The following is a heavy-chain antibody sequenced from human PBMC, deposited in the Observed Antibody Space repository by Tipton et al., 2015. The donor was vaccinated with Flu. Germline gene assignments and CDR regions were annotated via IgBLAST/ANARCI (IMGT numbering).Heavy chain of an antibody. Sequence: TLSLTCSASGASIITNSYYWSWIRQPPGKGLEWIGSIYFSETGTTYYNPSLKSRVTISVDTSKNQFSLRLSSVTAADTAVYYCARRGFNYGYEDYYYYMDVWGKGTTVTVSS. D-gene: IGHD5-18*01. CDR3: ARRGFNYGYEDYYYYMDV. V-gene: IGHV4-39*01. CDR2: IYFSETGTT. J-gene: IGHJ6*03. CDR1: GASIITNSYY.